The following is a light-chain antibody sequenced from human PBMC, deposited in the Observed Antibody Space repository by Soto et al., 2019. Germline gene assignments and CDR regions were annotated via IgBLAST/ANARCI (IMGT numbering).Light chain of an antibody. V-gene: IGKV3-20*01. J-gene: IGKJ1*01. CDR2: GAS. CDR1: QTVSNNY. Sequence: EIVLTQSPGTLSLSPGEMATLSCRASQTVSNNYLAWYQQKPGQAPRLLISGASSRATGIPDSFNGSGSGTDFTLTLTRLEPEDFAVYYCQQYGSSPSTFCQGTKV. CDR3: QQYGSSPST.